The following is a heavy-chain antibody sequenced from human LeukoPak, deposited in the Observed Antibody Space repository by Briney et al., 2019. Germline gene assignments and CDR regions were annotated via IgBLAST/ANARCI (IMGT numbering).Heavy chain of an antibody. Sequence: NPSGTLSLTCAVSGGSISSSNWWSGVRRPPGKGLEWIGEIYHSGSTNYNPSLKSRVTMSVDTSKNQFSLKLSSVTAADTAVYYCAREGAYCSSTSCHLQNWFDPWGQGTLVTVSS. CDR3: AREGAYCSSTSCHLQNWFDP. CDR1: GGSISSSNW. J-gene: IGHJ5*02. V-gene: IGHV4-4*02. CDR2: IYHSGST. D-gene: IGHD2-2*01.